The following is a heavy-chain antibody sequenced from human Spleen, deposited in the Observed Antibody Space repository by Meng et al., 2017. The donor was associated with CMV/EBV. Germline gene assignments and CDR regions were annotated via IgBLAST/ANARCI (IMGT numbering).Heavy chain of an antibody. J-gene: IGHJ5*02. CDR2: RSGRGGGR. Sequence: VREATGKGVGGVSKRSGRGGGRHNAEAVRGRFTISRDNSKNKVFLEMNSLKAEDTAMYYCAKVSSPDLLMVVPPTRGWFDPWGQGTLVTVSS. CDR3: AKVSSPDLLMVVPPTRGWFDP. V-gene: IGHV3-23*01. D-gene: IGHD2-15*01.